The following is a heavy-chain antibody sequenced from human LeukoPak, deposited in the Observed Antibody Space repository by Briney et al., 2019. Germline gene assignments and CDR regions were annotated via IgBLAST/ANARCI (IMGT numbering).Heavy chain of an antibody. D-gene: IGHD3-16*01. V-gene: IGHV4-34*01. CDR1: GGSFSGYY. J-gene: IGHJ4*02. Sequence: SETLSLTCAVYGGSFSGYYWSWIRQPPGKGLEWIGEISHSGSTNYNPSLKSRVTISVDTSKNQFSLKLRSVTAADTATYYCAGRVWGRPQGHWGQGTLVTVSS. CDR3: AGRVWGRPQGH. CDR2: ISHSGST.